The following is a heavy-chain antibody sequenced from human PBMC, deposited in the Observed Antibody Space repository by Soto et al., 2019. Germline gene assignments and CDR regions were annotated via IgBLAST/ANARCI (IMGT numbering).Heavy chain of an antibody. CDR3: ARDLDGGTKSEFDY. J-gene: IGHJ4*02. CDR1: GGSISSYY. Sequence: SETLSLTCTVSGGSISSYYWSWIRQPPGKGLEWIGYIYYSGSTNYNPSLKSRVTISVDTSKNQFSLKLSSVTAADTAVYYCARDLDGGTKSEFDYWGQGTLVTVSS. V-gene: IGHV4-59*01. D-gene: IGHD2-15*01. CDR2: IYYSGST.